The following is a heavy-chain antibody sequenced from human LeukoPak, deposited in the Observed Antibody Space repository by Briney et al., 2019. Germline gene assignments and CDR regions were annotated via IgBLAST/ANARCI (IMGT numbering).Heavy chain of an antibody. D-gene: IGHD3-16*02. CDR1: GFTFSSYS. Sequence: GGSLRLSCAASGFTFSSYSMNCVRQSPGKGLEWVSSISSSSSYIYYADSVKGRFTISRDNAKNSLYLQMNSLRAEDTAVYYCASAYYDYVWGSYRYTFDYWGQGTLVTVSS. CDR2: ISSSSSYI. CDR3: ASAYYDYVWGSYRYTFDY. V-gene: IGHV3-21*01. J-gene: IGHJ4*02.